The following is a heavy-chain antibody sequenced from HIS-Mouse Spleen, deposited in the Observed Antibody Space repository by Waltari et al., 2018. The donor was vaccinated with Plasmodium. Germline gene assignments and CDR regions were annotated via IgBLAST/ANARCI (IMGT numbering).Heavy chain of an antibody. CDR1: DGSFSVYY. CDR2: INHSGST. Sequence: QVQLQQWGPGLLKPSETLSLTCAVSDGSFSVYYGSWIRQPPGQGLAWIGEINHSGSTNYNPSLKRRVTISVDTSKNQFSLKLSSVTAADTAVYYCARGRRIVVVTAPRGFFDYWGQGTLVTVSS. J-gene: IGHJ4*02. D-gene: IGHD2-21*02. CDR3: ARGRRIVVVTAPRGFFDY. V-gene: IGHV4-34*01.